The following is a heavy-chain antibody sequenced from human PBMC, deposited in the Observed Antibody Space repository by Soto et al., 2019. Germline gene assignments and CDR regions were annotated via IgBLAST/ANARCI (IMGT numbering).Heavy chain of an antibody. D-gene: IGHD1-26*01. J-gene: IGHJ4*02. V-gene: IGHV6-1*01. CDR1: GDSFSSDSAA. CDR3: ARGERGIGFDY. CDR2: TYFRSKWYN. Sequence: SQTLSLTCAISGDSFSSDSAAWNWIRQSPSSGLEWLGRTYFRSKWYNDYAESVKSRITINPDTSKNQLSLQLKSVTPEDTAIYYCARGERGIGFDYWGQGSQVTVSS.